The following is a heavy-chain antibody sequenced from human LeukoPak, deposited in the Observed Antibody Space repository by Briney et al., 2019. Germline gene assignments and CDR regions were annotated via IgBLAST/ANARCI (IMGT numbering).Heavy chain of an antibody. CDR3: ARGPHERSGYPDD. CDR2: ISAYNGNT. J-gene: IGHJ4*02. D-gene: IGHD3-22*01. V-gene: IGHV1-18*01. Sequence: ASVKVSRKASGYTFTSYGISWVRQAPGQGLEWMGWISAYNGNTNYAQKLQGRVTMTEDTSTDTAYMELSSLRSEDTAVYYCARGPHERSGYPDDWGQGTLVIVSS. CDR1: GYTFTSYG.